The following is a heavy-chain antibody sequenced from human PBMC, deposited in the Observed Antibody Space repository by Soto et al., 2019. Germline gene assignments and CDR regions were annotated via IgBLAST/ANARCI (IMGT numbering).Heavy chain of an antibody. CDR2: INHGGSS. J-gene: IGHJ5*02. Sequence: PSETLSLTCAAYGGSFSGYYWSWIRQPPGKGLEWVGEINHGGSSNYNPSLKRRVTISVDTAKTQSALTLSSVTAADTAVYDWARGGLRFLEWFSYSWFAPWGQGTLVTVSS. CDR1: GGSFSGYY. CDR3: ARGGLRFLEWFSYSWFAP. V-gene: IGHV4-34*01. D-gene: IGHD3-3*01.